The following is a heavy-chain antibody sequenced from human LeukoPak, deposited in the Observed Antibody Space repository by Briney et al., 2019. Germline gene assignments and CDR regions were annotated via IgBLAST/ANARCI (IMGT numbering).Heavy chain of an antibody. V-gene: IGHV3-23*01. CDR1: GFTFSTYA. D-gene: IGHD6-19*01. CDR3: AKGRSGWYEGLDY. CDR2: ISHGGDSA. Sequence: PGGSLRLSCTASGFTFSTYAMTWVRQAQGKGLEWVSVISHGGDSAWYADSVKGRFTISRDNSKSTLFLQMNSLRADDTAIYYCAKGRSGWYEGLDYWGQGILVTVSS. J-gene: IGHJ4*02.